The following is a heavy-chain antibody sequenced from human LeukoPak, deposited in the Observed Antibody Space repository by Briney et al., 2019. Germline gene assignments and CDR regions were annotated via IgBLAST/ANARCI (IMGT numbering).Heavy chain of an antibody. CDR1: GFTFSSYG. Sequence: PGGSLRLSCAASGFTFSSYGMHWVRQAPGKGLEWVAVISYDGSNKYYADSVKGRFTISRDNSKNTLYLQMNSLRAEDTAVYYCAKEYGDYALGYYYGMDVWGQGTTVTVSS. CDR3: AKEYGDYALGYYYGMDV. D-gene: IGHD4-17*01. J-gene: IGHJ6*02. V-gene: IGHV3-30*18. CDR2: ISYDGSNK.